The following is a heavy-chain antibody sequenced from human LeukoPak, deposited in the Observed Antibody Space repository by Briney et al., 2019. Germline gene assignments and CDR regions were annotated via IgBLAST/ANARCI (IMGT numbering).Heavy chain of an antibody. CDR2: ITNGGVTT. J-gene: IGHJ4*02. D-gene: IGHD6-19*01. CDR1: GFTFGSYA. Sequence: GESLKISCAASGFTFGSYAMSWVRQTPGKSLEWVSIITNGGVTTYYADSVRGRLTISRDNSKNMLYLQMNSLRAEDTAVYYCVKLSSGSGSKFGFDSWGQGTLVTVSS. CDR3: VKLSSGSGSKFGFDS. V-gene: IGHV3-23*01.